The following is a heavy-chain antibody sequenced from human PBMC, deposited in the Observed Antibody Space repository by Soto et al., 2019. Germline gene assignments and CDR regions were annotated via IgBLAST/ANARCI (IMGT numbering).Heavy chain of an antibody. Sequence: ASVKVSRKASGYTFTSYDINWVRQATGQGLEWMGWMNPNSGNTGYAQKFQGRVTMTRNTSISTAYMEVSSLRSEDTAVYYCARGGRGYYGSGTKSKYYYYMDVWGKGTTVTVSS. D-gene: IGHD3-10*01. CDR1: GYTFTSYD. CDR3: ARGGRGYYGSGTKSKYYYYMDV. J-gene: IGHJ6*03. V-gene: IGHV1-8*01. CDR2: MNPNSGNT.